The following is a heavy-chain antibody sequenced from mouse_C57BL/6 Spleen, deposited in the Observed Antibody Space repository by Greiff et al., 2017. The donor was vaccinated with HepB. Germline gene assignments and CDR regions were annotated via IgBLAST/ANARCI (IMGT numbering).Heavy chain of an antibody. CDR3: ARDGGNLFAY. V-gene: IGHV5-4*01. CDR2: ISDGGSYT. J-gene: IGHJ3*01. CDR1: GFTFSSYA. Sequence: EVHLVESGGGLVKPGGSLKLSCAASGFTFSSYAMSWVRQTPEKRLEWVATISDGGSYTYYPDNVKGRFTISRDNAKNNLYLQRSHLKSEDTAMYYCARDGGNLFAYWGQGTLVTVSA. D-gene: IGHD2-1*01.